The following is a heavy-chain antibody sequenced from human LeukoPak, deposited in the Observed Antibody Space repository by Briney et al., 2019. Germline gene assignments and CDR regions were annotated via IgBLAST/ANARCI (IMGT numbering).Heavy chain of an antibody. V-gene: IGHV4-59*01. Sequence: SETLSLTCTVSGGSISSYYWSWIRQPPGKGLEWIGYIYYSGSTNYNPSLKSRVTISVDTSKKQFSLKLSSVIAADTAVYYCARGYGDPDYWGQGTLVTVSS. J-gene: IGHJ4*02. D-gene: IGHD4-17*01. CDR1: GGSISSYY. CDR3: ARGYGDPDY. CDR2: IYYSGST.